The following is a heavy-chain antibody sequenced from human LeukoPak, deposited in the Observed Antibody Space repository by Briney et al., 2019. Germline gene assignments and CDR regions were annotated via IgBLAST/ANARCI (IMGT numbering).Heavy chain of an antibody. CDR1: GYTFTSYG. Sequence: GASVTVSCKASGYTFTSYGISWVRQAPGQGLEWMGWISPYNGNTNYAQKLQGRVTMTTDTSTTTAYMELRSLRSDDTAVYYCAREMATIDYNYMDVWGKGTTVTVSS. D-gene: IGHD5-24*01. CDR3: AREMATIDYNYMDV. CDR2: ISPYNGNT. J-gene: IGHJ6*03. V-gene: IGHV1-18*01.